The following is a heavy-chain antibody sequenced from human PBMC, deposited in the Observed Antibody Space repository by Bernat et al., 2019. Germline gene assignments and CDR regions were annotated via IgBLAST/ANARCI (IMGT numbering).Heavy chain of an antibody. J-gene: IGHJ4*02. D-gene: IGHD3-16*01. CDR2: ISSSSGTR. CDR1: GFTFNAYY. Sequence: EVQLVESGGGLVQPGGSLRLSCAASGFTFNAYYMNWVCQAPGKGLEWVSSISSSSGTRNYADSVRGRFTISRDNAKNSLYLQMNSLRDEDTAVYYCARDPELGDGVFPDYWGQGTLVTVSS. CDR3: ARDPELGDGVFPDY. V-gene: IGHV3-48*02.